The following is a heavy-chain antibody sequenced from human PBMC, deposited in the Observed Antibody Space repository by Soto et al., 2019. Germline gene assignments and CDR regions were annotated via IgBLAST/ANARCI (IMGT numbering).Heavy chain of an antibody. J-gene: IGHJ5*02. V-gene: IGHV3-73*01. CDR3: TRPYCISASCDNWFDP. CDR2: IRSKANNYAT. D-gene: IGHD2-2*01. Sequence: GGSLRLSCAASGFTFSGSAMHWVRQASGRGLEWVGRIRSKANNYATAYAASVKGRFTISRDDSKNTAYLQMNSLKIEDTAVYYCTRPYCISASCDNWFDPWGQGTLVIVS. CDR1: GFTFSGSA.